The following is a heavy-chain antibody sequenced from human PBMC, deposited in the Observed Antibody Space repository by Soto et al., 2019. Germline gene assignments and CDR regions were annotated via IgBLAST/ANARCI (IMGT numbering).Heavy chain of an antibody. CDR2: ISSGSSLL. Sequence: RLSCAASGFTFSSFTMHWARQAPGKGLEWVSSISSGSSLLYYADSVRGRFTISRDNAKNSLYLQMNSLRADYTAVYYCARVPDSSASYYYFDDWGQAPLVAV. J-gene: IGHJ4*02. V-gene: IGHV3-21*01. D-gene: IGHD3-22*01. CDR3: ARVPDSSASYYYFDD. CDR1: GFTFSSFT.